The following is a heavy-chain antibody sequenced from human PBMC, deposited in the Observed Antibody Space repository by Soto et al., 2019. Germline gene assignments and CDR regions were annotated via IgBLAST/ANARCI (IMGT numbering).Heavy chain of an antibody. CDR2: IWHDGSNK. D-gene: IGHD6-13*01. V-gene: IGHV3-33*01. J-gene: IGHJ4*02. CDR1: GFTFSNYG. CDR3: ASSYSSGWYQY. Sequence: QVQLVESGGGVVQPGRSLRLSCAASGFTFSNYGMHWVRQAPGKGLEWVAIIWHDGSNKYYADSVKGRFTISRDNSKNPLYVQMNSLRAEDTAVYYCASSYSSGWYQYWGQGTLVTVSS.